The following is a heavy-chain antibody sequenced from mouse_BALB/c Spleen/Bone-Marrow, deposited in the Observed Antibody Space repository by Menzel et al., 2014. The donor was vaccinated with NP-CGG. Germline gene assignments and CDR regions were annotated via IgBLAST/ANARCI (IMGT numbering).Heavy chain of an antibody. CDR1: GYTFTSYW. CDR3: ARRAYGGSYGFAY. V-gene: IGHV1-7*01. D-gene: IGHD1-1*01. J-gene: IGHJ3*01. Sequence: VQLQQSGAELAKPGASLKMSCKASGYTFTSYWMHWVKQRPGQGLEWIGYINPSTDYTEYNQKFKDKTTLTADKSSSTAFMQLSSLTSEDSAVYYCARRAYGGSYGFAYWGQGALVTVSA. CDR2: INPSTDYT.